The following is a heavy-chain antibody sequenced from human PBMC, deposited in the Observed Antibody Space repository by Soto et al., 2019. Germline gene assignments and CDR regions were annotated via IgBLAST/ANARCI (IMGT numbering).Heavy chain of an antibody. CDR2: IYHSGST. Sequence: QVQLQESGPGLVKPSGTLSLTCAVSSGSISSSNWWSWVRQPPGKGLEWIGEIYHSGSTNYNPSLKRRVTISVDKSKNQFSLKLSSVTAADTAVYYCAMLGAMINYSYYMDVWGKGTTVTVSS. D-gene: IGHD3-16*01. J-gene: IGHJ6*03. V-gene: IGHV4-4*02. CDR3: AMLGAMINYSYYMDV. CDR1: SGSISSSNW.